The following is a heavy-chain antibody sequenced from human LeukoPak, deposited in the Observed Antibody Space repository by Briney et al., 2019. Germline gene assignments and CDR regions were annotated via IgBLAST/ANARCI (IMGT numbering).Heavy chain of an antibody. CDR3: TRGPGYDYVWGTYRADY. J-gene: IGHJ4*02. Sequence: GGSLRLSCSASGFIFYSYAMHWVRQAPGRGLEYAAAITSSGSSTFHANSVKGRFTISRDNSKNTLYLQMGSLRPEDMAMYFCTRGPGYDYVWGTYRADYWGQGTLVTVSS. V-gene: IGHV3-64*01. CDR1: GFIFYSYA. D-gene: IGHD3-16*02. CDR2: ITSSGSST.